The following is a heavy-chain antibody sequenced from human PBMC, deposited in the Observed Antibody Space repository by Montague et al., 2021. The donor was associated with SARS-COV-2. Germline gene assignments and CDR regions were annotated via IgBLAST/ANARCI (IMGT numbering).Heavy chain of an antibody. J-gene: IGHJ5*02. CDR1: GGSFSDYY. CDR2: INHSGNT. CDR3: ARARSSWSGLDP. V-gene: IGHV4-34*01. Sequence: SETLSLTCAVYGGSFSDYYWTWVRQPPGKGLEWIGEINHSGNTNYKPSLESRITMSVDTSKSLVSLNLTSVTAADTAVYYCARARSSWSGLDPWGQGTLVTVSS. D-gene: IGHD3-3*01.